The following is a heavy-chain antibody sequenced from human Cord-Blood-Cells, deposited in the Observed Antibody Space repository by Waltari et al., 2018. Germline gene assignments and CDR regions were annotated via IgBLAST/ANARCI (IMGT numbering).Heavy chain of an antibody. CDR1: GFSLSNARMG. V-gene: IGHV2-26*01. J-gene: IGHJ6*02. CDR2: IFSNDEK. Sequence: QVTLKESGPVLVKPTETLTLTCTVSGFSLSNARMGVSWIRQPPGKALEWLAHIFSNDEKSYSTSLKSRLTISKDTSKSQVVLTMTNMDPVDTATYYCARIFKDYSSSWYRNYYYGMDVWGQGTTVTVSS. D-gene: IGHD6-13*01. CDR3: ARIFKDYSSSWYRNYYYGMDV.